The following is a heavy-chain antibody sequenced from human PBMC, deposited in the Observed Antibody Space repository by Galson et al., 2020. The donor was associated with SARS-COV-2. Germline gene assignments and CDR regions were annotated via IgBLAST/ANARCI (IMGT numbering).Heavy chain of an antibody. Sequence: ASVKVSCKASGYTCTGCYIHWVRQAPGQGLEWMGWINPNSGGTNYAQKFQGRVTMTRDTSTSTAYMELSSLTSDDTAWYYCAREFYGSGNYGYYYYMDVWGKATTV. D-gene: IGHD3-10*01. CDR1: GYTCTGCY. J-gene: IGHJ6*03. CDR3: AREFYGSGNYGYYYYMDV. V-gene: IGHV1-2*02. CDR2: INPNSGGT.